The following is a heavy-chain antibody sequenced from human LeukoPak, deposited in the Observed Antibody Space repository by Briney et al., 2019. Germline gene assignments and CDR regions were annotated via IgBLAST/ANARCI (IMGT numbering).Heavy chain of an antibody. D-gene: IGHD5-12*01. CDR2: IYHSGST. V-gene: IGHV4-4*02. Sequence: PSETLSLTCAVSGGSISSSNWWSWVRQPPGKGLEWIGEIYHSGSTNYNPSLKSRVTISVDKSKNQFSLKLSSVTAADTAVYYCARAPIVATISFFDYWGQGTLVTVSS. CDR3: ARAPIVATISFFDY. CDR1: GGSISSSNW. J-gene: IGHJ4*02.